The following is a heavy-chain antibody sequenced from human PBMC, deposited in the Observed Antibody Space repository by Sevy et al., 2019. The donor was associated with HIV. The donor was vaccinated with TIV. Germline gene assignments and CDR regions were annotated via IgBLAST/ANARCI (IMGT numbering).Heavy chain of an antibody. CDR3: ARDNLGYCISTSCPAWFDP. CDR1: GFTFSSYD. Sequence: GGSLRLSCAASGFTFSSYDMHWVRQAPGKGLEWVAAISYDGSNKYYADSVKGRFTISRDNSKNTLYLQMNSLRAEDTAVYYCARDNLGYCISTSCPAWFDPWGQGTLVTVSS. D-gene: IGHD2-2*01. V-gene: IGHV3-30-3*01. J-gene: IGHJ5*02. CDR2: ISYDGSNK.